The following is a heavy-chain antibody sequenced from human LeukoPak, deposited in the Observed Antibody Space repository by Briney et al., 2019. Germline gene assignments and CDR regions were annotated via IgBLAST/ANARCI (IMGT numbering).Heavy chain of an antibody. V-gene: IGHV5-51*01. CDR2: IYPGDSDT. D-gene: IGHD4-11*01. CDR3: ARRNSNYVDGWFDP. CDR1: GYNFTIYW. Sequence: GESLKISCKGSGYNFTIYWIGWVRQMPGKGLEWMGIIYPGDSDTRYSPSFQGQATISADKSINTAYLQWSSLKASDTAMYYCARRNSNYVDGWFDPWGQGTLVTVSS. J-gene: IGHJ5*02.